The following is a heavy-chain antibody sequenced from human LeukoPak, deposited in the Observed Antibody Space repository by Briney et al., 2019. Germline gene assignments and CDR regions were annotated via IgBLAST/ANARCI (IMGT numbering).Heavy chain of an antibody. V-gene: IGHV3-21*01. D-gene: IGHD3-9*01. CDR1: GFTFSSYN. J-gene: IGHJ4*02. CDR3: ARVTLTGYYAFDY. CDR2: ISSSSSYI. Sequence: GGSLRLSCAASGFTFSSYNMKWVRQAPGKGLEWVSSISSSSSYIYYTDSVKGRFTISRDNAKNSLYLQMNSLRAEDTAVYYCARVTLTGYYAFDYWGQGAMVTVPS.